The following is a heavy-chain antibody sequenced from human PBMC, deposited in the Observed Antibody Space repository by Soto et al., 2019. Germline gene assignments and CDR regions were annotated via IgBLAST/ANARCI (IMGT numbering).Heavy chain of an antibody. J-gene: IGHJ4*02. V-gene: IGHV3-23*01. D-gene: IGHD3-10*01. CDR3: AGIRGAIRGN. Sequence: EVQLLESGGGLAQPGGSLRLSCAASGFTFSSYDMNWVRQAPGKGLEWVSDISGSGGSTYYADSVKGRFTISRDNSKNTLYLQMNSLRPEDTAVYYCAGIRGAIRGNWGQGTLVTVSS. CDR2: ISGSGGST. CDR1: GFTFSSYD.